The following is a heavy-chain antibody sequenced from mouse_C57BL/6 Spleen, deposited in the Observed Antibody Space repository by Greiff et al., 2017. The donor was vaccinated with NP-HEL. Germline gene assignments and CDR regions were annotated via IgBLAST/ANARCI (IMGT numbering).Heavy chain of an antibody. Sequence: VQLQQPGAELVKPGASVKLSYKASGYTFTSYWMHWVKQRPGQGLEWIGMIHPNSGSTNYNEKFKSKATLTVDKSSSTAYMQLSSLTSEDSAVYYCGYYGSSFFDYWGQGTTLTVSS. CDR1: GYTFTSYW. CDR3: GYYGSSFFDY. V-gene: IGHV1-64*01. D-gene: IGHD1-1*01. CDR2: IHPNSGST. J-gene: IGHJ2*01.